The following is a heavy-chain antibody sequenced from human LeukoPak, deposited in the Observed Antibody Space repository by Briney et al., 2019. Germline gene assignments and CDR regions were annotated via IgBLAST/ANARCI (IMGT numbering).Heavy chain of an antibody. V-gene: IGHV3-23*01. Sequence: GGSLRLSCAAPGFTFSSYGMSWVRQAPGKGLEWVSGISGSGGSTHYADSVKGRFTISRDNSKNTLYLQMNSLRPEDTAVYYCAKHYYDTSGSFYCFDSWGQGTLVTVSS. CDR2: ISGSGGST. CDR1: GFTFSSYG. D-gene: IGHD3-22*01. J-gene: IGHJ4*02. CDR3: AKHYYDTSGSFYCFDS.